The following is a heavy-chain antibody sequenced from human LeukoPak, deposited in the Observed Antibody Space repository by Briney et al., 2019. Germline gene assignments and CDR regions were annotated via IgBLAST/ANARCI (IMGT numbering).Heavy chain of an antibody. D-gene: IGHD1-1*01. CDR1: GFTFSSYA. V-gene: IGHV3-23*01. J-gene: IGHJ4*02. CDR3: GRDWKLDY. Sequence: GGSLRLSCAASGFTFSSYAMSWVRQAPGKGLEWVSAISDDGGDSKYAESVKGRFTISRDNSRNRLYLQMDSPRVEDTAIYYCGRDWKLDYWGQGILVTVSS. CDR2: ISDDGGDS.